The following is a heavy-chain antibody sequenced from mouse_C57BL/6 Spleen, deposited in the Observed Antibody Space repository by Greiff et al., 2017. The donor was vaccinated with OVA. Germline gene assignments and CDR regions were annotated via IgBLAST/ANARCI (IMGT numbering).Heavy chain of an antibody. CDR3: ARGDNYGSSPDWYFDV. J-gene: IGHJ1*03. CDR1: GYTFTSYW. V-gene: IGHV1-69*01. Sequence: QVQLQQPGAELVMPGASVKLSCKASGYTFTSYWMHWVKQRPGQGLEWIGEIDPSDSYTNYNQKFKGKSTLTVDKSSSTAYMQLSSLTSEDSAVYYCARGDNYGSSPDWYFDVWGTGTTVTVSS. CDR2: IDPSDSYT. D-gene: IGHD1-1*01.